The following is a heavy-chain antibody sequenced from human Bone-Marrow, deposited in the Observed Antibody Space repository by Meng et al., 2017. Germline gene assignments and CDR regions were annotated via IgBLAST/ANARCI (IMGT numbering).Heavy chain of an antibody. V-gene: IGHV3-30*04. J-gene: IGHJ6*02. CDR2: TTYDGSNT. CDR1: GFTLSSYA. D-gene: IGHD2-2*01. CDR3: ARSGRYCSSTSCYYHYYGMDV. Sequence: GESLKISYAASGFTLSSYAMHWVRQAPGKGLEWVAATTYDGSNTYYVDSVKGRVTISRDNSKSTLYLQMNSLRAEDTAVYYCARSGRYCSSTSCYYHYYGMDVWGQGTTVTVSS.